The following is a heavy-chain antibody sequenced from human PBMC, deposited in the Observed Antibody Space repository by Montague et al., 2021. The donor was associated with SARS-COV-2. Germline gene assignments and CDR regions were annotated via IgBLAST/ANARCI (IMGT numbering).Heavy chain of an antibody. CDR1: GASISSTNYY. CDR2: IYSSGGT. J-gene: IGHJ6*02. Sequence: TLSLTCTVSGASISSTNYYWSWIRQPAGKGLEWIGSIYSSGGTNYNPSLKSRVSISIDTSKNEFSLKLSSVTAADTAVYYCARVIYRFVSDAPPSRFDLWGQGIRVTVSS. V-gene: IGHV4-61*02. CDR3: ARVIYRFVSDAPPSRFDL. D-gene: IGHD3-16*01.